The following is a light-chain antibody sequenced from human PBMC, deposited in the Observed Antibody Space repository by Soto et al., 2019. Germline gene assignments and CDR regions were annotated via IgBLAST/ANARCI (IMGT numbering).Light chain of an antibody. J-gene: IGKJ4*01. CDR2: DAT. CDR1: QYISSN. CDR3: QQYHDWPPLT. V-gene: IGKV3D-15*01. Sequence: DIVMTHSPATLSESPGERVTLSCRASQYISSNLAWYQQKPGQPPRLLIYDATSRATGIPSRFSGSGSGTDFTLTIISLQSEDFAVYFCQQYHDWPPLTFGGGTKVEIK.